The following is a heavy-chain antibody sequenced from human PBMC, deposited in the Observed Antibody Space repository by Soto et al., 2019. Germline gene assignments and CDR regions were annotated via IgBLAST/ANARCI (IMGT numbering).Heavy chain of an antibody. CDR2: IKQDGSEK. CDR3: ARTIAAAGRAEYFQH. D-gene: IGHD6-13*01. CDR1: GFTFSSYW. J-gene: IGHJ1*01. Sequence: GGSLRLSCVASGFTFSSYWMSWVRQAPGKGLEWVANIKQDGSEKYYVDSVKGRFTISRDNAKNSLYLQMNSLRAEDTAVYYCARTIAAAGRAEYFQHWGQGTLVTVSS. V-gene: IGHV3-7*03.